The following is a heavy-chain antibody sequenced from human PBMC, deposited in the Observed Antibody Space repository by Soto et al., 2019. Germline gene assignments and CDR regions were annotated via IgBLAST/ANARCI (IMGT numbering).Heavy chain of an antibody. J-gene: IGHJ4*02. CDR2: INHSGST. D-gene: IGHD6-6*01. CDR1: GGSFSGYY. V-gene: IGHV4-34*01. CDR3: ARGGWVAARRYFDY. Sequence: LSLTCAVYGGSFSGYYWSWIRQPPGKGLEWIGEINHSGSTNYNPSLKSRVTISVDISKNQFSLKLSSVTAADTAVYYCARGGWVAARRYFDYWGQGTLVTVSS.